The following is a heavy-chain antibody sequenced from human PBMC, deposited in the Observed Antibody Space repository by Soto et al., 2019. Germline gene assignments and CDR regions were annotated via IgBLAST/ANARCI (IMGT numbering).Heavy chain of an antibody. D-gene: IGHD3-3*01. V-gene: IGHV3-30-3*01. CDR3: ARDGAVRFLEWRYNWFDP. Sequence: GGSLRLSCAASGFTFSSYAMHWVRQAPGKGLEWAAVISYDGSNKYYADSVKGRFTISRDNSKNTLYLQMNSLRAEDTAVYYCARDGAVRFLEWRYNWFDPWGQGTLVTVSS. CDR1: GFTFSSYA. CDR2: ISYDGSNK. J-gene: IGHJ5*02.